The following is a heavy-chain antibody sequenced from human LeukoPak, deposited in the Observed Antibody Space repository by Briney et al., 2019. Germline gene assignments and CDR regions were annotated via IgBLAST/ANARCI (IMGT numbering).Heavy chain of an antibody. CDR2: ISGSGGST. D-gene: IGHD6-19*01. V-gene: IGHV3-23*01. CDR3: AKRGPAVAGNRDAFDI. Sequence: PGGSLRLSCAASGFTFSSYAMSWVRQAPGKGLEWVSAISGSGGSTYYADSVKGRFTISRDNSKNTLYLQMNSLRAEDTAVYYCAKRGPAVAGNRDAFDIWGQGTMVTVSS. J-gene: IGHJ3*02. CDR1: GFTFSSYA.